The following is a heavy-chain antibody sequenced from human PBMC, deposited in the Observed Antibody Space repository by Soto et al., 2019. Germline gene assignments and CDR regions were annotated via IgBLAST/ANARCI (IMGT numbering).Heavy chain of an antibody. CDR3: ARESDCSSNSCYGGFEY. CDR1: GCSISSYY. V-gene: IGHV4-59*01. CDR2: IYYSGST. D-gene: IGHD2-2*01. Sequence: SETLSLTCTVSGCSISSYYWSWIRQPPGKGLEWIGYIYYSGSTNYNPSLKSRVTISVDTSKNQFSLKLSSVTAADTAVYYCARESDCSSNSCYGGFEYWGQGTLVTVSS. J-gene: IGHJ4*02.